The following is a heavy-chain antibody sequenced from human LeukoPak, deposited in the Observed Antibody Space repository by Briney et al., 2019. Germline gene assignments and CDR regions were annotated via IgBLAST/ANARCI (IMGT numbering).Heavy chain of an antibody. CDR2: ISGSGGII. CDR1: GFTFSNYA. D-gene: IGHD3-22*01. CDR3: ASISTYYYDSSGHPRY. V-gene: IGHV3-23*01. J-gene: IGHJ4*02. Sequence: GGSLRLSCAASGFTFSNYAMSWVRQAPGKGPEWVSAISGSGGIIYYADSVKGRFTISRDNSKNTLYLQMNSLRAEDTAVYYCASISTYYYDSSGHPRYWGQGTLVTVSS.